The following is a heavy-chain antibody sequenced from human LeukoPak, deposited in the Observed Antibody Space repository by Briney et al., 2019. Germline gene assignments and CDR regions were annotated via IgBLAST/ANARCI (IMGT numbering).Heavy chain of an antibody. Sequence: SETLSLTCTVSGGSISSYYWSWIRQPPGKGLECIGYIYYSGSTNYNPSLKSRVTISVDTSKNQFSLKLSSVTAADTAVYYCAREGSLGAFDIWGQGTMVTVSS. J-gene: IGHJ3*02. CDR2: IYYSGST. CDR1: GGSISSYY. CDR3: AREGSLGAFDI. V-gene: IGHV4-59*01.